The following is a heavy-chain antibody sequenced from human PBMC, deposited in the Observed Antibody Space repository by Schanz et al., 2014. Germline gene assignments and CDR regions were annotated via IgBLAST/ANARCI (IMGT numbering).Heavy chain of an antibody. CDR3: ANNWNLDY. CDR2: VSRSTPDI. Sequence: EVQLLESGGGLVQPGGSLRLSCASSGFSFTTYAMSWVRQAPGKGLEWVSYVSRSTPDIYYADSVKGRFTMSRDNAKNSLYLQMNGLRAEDTAVYYCANNWNLDYWGQGTLVTVSS. D-gene: IGHD1-20*01. CDR1: GFSFTTYA. J-gene: IGHJ4*02. V-gene: IGHV3-48*04.